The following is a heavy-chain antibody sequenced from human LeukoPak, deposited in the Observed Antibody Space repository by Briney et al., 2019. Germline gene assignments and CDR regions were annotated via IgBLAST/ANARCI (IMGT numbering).Heavy chain of an antibody. Sequence: GASVKVSCKASGYTFTSYGISWVRQAPGQGLEWMGWISAYNGNTNYAQKLQGRVTMTTDTSTSTAYKELRSLRSDDTAVYYCARAMVRGVISNWFDPWGQGTLVTVSS. CDR1: GYTFTSYG. D-gene: IGHD3-10*01. CDR3: ARAMVRGVISNWFDP. CDR2: ISAYNGNT. J-gene: IGHJ5*02. V-gene: IGHV1-18*01.